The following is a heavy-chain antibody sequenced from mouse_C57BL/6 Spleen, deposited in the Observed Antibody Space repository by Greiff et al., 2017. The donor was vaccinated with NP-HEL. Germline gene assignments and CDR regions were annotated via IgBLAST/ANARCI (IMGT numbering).Heavy chain of an antibody. V-gene: IGHV1-64*01. J-gene: IGHJ2*01. Sequence: QVQLQQPGAELVKPGASVKLSCKASGYTFTSYWMHWVKQRPGQGLEWIGMIHPNSGSTNYNEKFKSKATLTVDKSSSTAYMQRSSLTSEDSAVYYCASDYYGSSYLDYWGQGTTLTVSS. CDR3: ASDYYGSSYLDY. CDR1: GYTFTSYW. D-gene: IGHD1-1*01. CDR2: IHPNSGST.